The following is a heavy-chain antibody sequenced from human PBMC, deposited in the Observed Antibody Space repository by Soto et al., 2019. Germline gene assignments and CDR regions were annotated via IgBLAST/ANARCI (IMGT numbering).Heavy chain of an antibody. CDR1: GGSISSYY. J-gene: IGHJ6*02. V-gene: IGHV4-59*01. Sequence: QVQLQESGPGLVKPSETLSLTCTVSGGSISSYYWSWIRQPPGKGLEWIGYIYYSGSTNYNPSLKSRVTISVDTSKNQFSLKLSSVTAADTAVYYCARSYVWGSYRYHYYYYGMDVWGQGTTVTVSS. D-gene: IGHD3-16*02. CDR2: IYYSGST. CDR3: ARSYVWGSYRYHYYYYGMDV.